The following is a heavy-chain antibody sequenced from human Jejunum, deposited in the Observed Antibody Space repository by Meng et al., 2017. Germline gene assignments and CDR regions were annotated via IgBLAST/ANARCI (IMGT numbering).Heavy chain of an antibody. Sequence: GESLKISCAASGFTFSSYAMHWVRQAPGKGLEWVAVISYDGSNKFYAHSVKGRFIISRDNSKNTLYLQMNSLRAEDTAVYYCARAECYDCHFDYWGQGALVTVSS. J-gene: IGHJ4*02. V-gene: IGHV3-30*04. CDR1: GFTFSSYA. CDR2: ISYDGSNK. CDR3: ARAECYDCHFDY. D-gene: IGHD3-3*01.